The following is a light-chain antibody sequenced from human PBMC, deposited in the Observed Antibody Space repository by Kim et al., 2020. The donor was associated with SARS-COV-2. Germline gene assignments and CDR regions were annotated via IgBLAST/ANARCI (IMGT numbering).Light chain of an antibody. CDR3: CSYAGTYTPYV. J-gene: IGLJ1*01. Sequence: QSVTSSCTGTSSDVGAYEYFSWHQHHPGKAPKLMIYDGSKRASGVPDRFSGSKSGNTASLTISGLQAEDEADYDCCSYAGTYTPYVFGTGTKVTVL. V-gene: IGLV2-11*01. CDR1: SSDVGAYEY. CDR2: DGS.